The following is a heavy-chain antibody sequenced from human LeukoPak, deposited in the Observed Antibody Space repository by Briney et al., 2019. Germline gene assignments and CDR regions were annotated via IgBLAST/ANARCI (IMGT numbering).Heavy chain of an antibody. J-gene: IGHJ5*02. CDR1: GFTFRSYA. CDR3: ARDGYSSGWYWFDP. Sequence: PGRSLRLSCAASGFTFRSYAMHWLRQAPGKELEWVAVISYDGSNKYYADSVKRRFTISRDNSKNTLYLQMNSLRAEDTAVYYCARDGYSSGWYWFDPWGQGTLVTVSS. D-gene: IGHD6-19*01. V-gene: IGHV3-30*01. CDR2: ISYDGSNK.